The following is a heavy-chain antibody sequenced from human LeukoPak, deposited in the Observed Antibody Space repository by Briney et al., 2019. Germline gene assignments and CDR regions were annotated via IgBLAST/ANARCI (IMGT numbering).Heavy chain of an antibody. CDR2: ISYSGST. CDR1: GGSISSRPYY. J-gene: IGHJ4*02. V-gene: IGHV4-61*01. D-gene: IGHD3-10*01. Sequence: KPSETLSLTCTVSGGSISSRPYYWTWIRQPPGKGLEWIGYISYSGSTNYNPSLKSRVTISVDTSKNQFSLKLSSVTAADTAVYYCSRLTIIRGLVNFDYWGQGTLVTVSS. CDR3: SRLTIIRGLVNFDY.